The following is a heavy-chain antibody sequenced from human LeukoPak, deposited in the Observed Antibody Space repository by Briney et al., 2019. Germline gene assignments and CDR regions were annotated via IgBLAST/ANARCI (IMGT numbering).Heavy chain of an antibody. J-gene: IGHJ3*02. D-gene: IGHD3-10*01. V-gene: IGHV3-23*01. CDR1: GFTFSSYA. CDR2: ISGSGTST. CDR3: ARDRVYASGSRDAFGI. Sequence: GGSLRLSCAASGFTFSSYAMSWVRQAPGTGLGRVSGISGSGTSTYHADSVKGRFTISRDNSKSTLYLQMNSLRAEDTAVYYCARDRVYASGSRDAFGIWGQGTMVAVSS.